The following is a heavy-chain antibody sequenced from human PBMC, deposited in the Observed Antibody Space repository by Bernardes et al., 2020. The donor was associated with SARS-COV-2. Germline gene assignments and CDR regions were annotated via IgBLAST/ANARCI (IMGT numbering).Heavy chain of an antibody. Sequence: GGSLRLSCAASGFTFSSFTMKWVRQAPGKGLEWVSSISGRSTYIYYADSVKDRFTISRDNAKSSLYLQMNSLRAEDTAVYYCARDSYCSSTSWGCGMDVWGQGTTVTVSS. J-gene: IGHJ6*02. CDR3: ARDSYCSSTSWGCGMDV. D-gene: IGHD2-2*01. CDR2: ISGRSTYI. CDR1: GFTFSSFT. V-gene: IGHV3-21*01.